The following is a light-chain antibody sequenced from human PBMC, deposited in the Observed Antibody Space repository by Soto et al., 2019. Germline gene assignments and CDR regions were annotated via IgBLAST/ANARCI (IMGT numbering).Light chain of an antibody. CDR2: KAS. CDR3: QQFET. V-gene: IGKV1-5*03. Sequence: DIQMTQSPSTLSASVGDRVTITCRASQSISSWLAWYQQKPGKAPKLLIYKASSLESGVPSRFSGSGSGTVFTLTISSLQPDDFATYYCQQFETFGQGTKVEIK. CDR1: QSISSW. J-gene: IGKJ1*01.